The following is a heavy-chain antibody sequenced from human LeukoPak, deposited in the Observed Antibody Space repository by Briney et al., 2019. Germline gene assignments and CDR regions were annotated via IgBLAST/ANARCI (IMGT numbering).Heavy chain of an antibody. CDR2: IRSNSDGGTI. J-gene: IGHJ5*02. CDR1: GFTFSSYW. Sequence: PGGSLRLSCAASGFTFSSYWMNWVRQAPGKGLEWVGRIRSNSDGGTIDYAAPVKGRFTLSRDDSKTTLYLQMNSLQTEDTAVYYCATDFYDSTWGQGTLVTVSS. V-gene: IGHV3-15*07. CDR3: ATDFYDST. D-gene: IGHD3-22*01.